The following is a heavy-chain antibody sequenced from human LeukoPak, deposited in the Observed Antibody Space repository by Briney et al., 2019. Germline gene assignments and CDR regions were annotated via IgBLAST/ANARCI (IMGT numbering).Heavy chain of an antibody. D-gene: IGHD3-22*01. J-gene: IGHJ4*02. V-gene: IGHV3-30*02. CDR1: GFTFSSYG. CDR3: AKDAMRGYYDSSGSYIDY. Sequence: PGGSLRLSCAASGFTFSSYGMHWVRQAPGKGLEWVAFIRYDGSNKYYADSVKGRFTISRDNSKNTLYLQMNSLRAEDTAVYYCAKDAMRGYYDSSGSYIDYWGQGTLVTVSS. CDR2: IRYDGSNK.